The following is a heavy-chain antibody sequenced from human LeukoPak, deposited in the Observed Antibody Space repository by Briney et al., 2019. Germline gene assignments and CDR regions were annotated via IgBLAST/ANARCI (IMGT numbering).Heavy chain of an antibody. CDR1: GGSMRSYY. CDR3: ARQRVAAAGTLDY. D-gene: IGHD6-13*01. Sequence: SETLSLTCTVSGGSMRSYYWSWIRQPPGKGLEWIGYIYDSGRTDYNPSLKSRLTISVDTSKNQFSLKLSSLTAADTAVYYCARQRVAAAGTLDYWGQGTLVTVSS. J-gene: IGHJ4*02. V-gene: IGHV4-59*08. CDR2: IYDSGRT.